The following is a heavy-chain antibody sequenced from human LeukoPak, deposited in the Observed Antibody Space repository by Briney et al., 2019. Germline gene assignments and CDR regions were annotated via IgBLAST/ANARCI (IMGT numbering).Heavy chain of an antibody. Sequence: SKTLSLTCTVSAGSVRNYYWSWFRQPPGKELEWIGTIYYSGSPNYNPSLKSRITIAVDTSKNHFSLKLNSVTAADTAVYYCARANYFDYWGQGTLVTVSS. CDR2: IYYSGSP. V-gene: IGHV4-59*02. CDR3: ARANYFDY. J-gene: IGHJ4*02. CDR1: AGSVRNYY.